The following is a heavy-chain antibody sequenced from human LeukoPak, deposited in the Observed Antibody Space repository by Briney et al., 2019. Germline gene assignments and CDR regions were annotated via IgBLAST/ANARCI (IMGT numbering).Heavy chain of an antibody. CDR2: IKQDGSVK. CDR3: ARDPGPSIAAWGAFDI. D-gene: IGHD6-6*01. J-gene: IGHJ3*02. V-gene: IGHV3-7*01. Sequence: GGSLRLSCTASGFTFRTYWMSWVRQAPGKGLEWVANIKQDGSVKVYVDSVKGRFTISRDNAQNSLYLQMNNLRAEDTAVYYCARDPGPSIAAWGAFDIWAQGTMVRVSS. CDR1: GFTFRTYW.